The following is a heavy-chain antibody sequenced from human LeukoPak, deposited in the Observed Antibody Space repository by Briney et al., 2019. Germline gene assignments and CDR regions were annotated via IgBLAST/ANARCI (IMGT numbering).Heavy chain of an antibody. D-gene: IGHD3-10*01. Sequence: PGGSLRLSCAASGFPFSTYWMSWVRQAPGKGLEWVANMNQDGTETYYVDSVKGRFTISRDYAKNSLYLQMNSLRVEDTAVYFCAKVAKYYYGPETFYFFEQWGQGTPVTASS. CDR1: GFPFSTYW. CDR2: MNQDGTET. CDR3: AKVAKYYYGPETFYFFEQ. J-gene: IGHJ4*02. V-gene: IGHV3-7*01.